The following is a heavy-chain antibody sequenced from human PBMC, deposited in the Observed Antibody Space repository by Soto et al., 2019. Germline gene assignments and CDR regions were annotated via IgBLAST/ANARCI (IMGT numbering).Heavy chain of an antibody. J-gene: IGHJ6*02. CDR1: GFSFRDYA. CDR2: ISGSGGST. D-gene: IGHD5-12*01. Sequence: LRLSCAASGFSFRDYAMSWVRQAPGKGLEWASAISGSGGSTYYADSVKGRFTISRDNSKNTLYLQMNSLRAEDTAVYYCAKDKATIETYYYYGMDVWGQGTTVTVSS. V-gene: IGHV3-23*01. CDR3: AKDKATIETYYYYGMDV.